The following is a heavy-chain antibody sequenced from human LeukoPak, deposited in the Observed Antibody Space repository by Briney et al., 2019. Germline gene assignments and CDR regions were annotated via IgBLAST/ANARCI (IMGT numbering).Heavy chain of an antibody. V-gene: IGHV1-69*01. D-gene: IGHD2-2*01. J-gene: IGHJ6*03. CDR3: ARGLQYQLFKALRYYYMDV. Sequence: AVKVSCKASGGTFSSHAIAWVRQAPGQGPKWMGGIVPISGIADYAQKFQGRVTITADESTSTAYMELRSLTSDDTAVYYCARGLQYQLFKALRYYYMDVWGEGTTVTVSS. CDR1: GGTFSSHA. CDR2: IVPISGIA.